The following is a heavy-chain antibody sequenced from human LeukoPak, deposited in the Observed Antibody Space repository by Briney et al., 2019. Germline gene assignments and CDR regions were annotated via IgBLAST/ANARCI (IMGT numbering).Heavy chain of an antibody. Sequence: PGGSLRLSCAASGFTFSSYAMSWVRQAPGKGLEWVSAISGSGGSTYYADSVKGRFTISRDNSKNTLYLQMNSLRAEDTAVYYCTKTRNPPKYYYDSSGYLDAFDIWGQGTMVTVSS. J-gene: IGHJ3*02. CDR1: GFTFSSYA. CDR2: ISGSGGST. CDR3: TKTRNPPKYYYDSSGYLDAFDI. V-gene: IGHV3-23*01. D-gene: IGHD3-22*01.